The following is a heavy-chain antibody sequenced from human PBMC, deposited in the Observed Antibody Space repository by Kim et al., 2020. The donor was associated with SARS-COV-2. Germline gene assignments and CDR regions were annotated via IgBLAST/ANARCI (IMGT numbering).Heavy chain of an antibody. CDR1: GGSISSSSYY. Sequence: SETLSLTCTVSGGSISSSSYYWGWIRQPPGKGLEWIGSIYYSGSTYHNPSLKSRVTISVDTSKNQFSLKLSSVTAADTAVYYCARQPYYYDSSGYYYYNWFDPWVQGTLVTVSS. CDR3: ARQPYYYDSSGYYYYNWFDP. D-gene: IGHD3-22*01. CDR2: IYYSGST. J-gene: IGHJ5*02. V-gene: IGHV4-39*01.